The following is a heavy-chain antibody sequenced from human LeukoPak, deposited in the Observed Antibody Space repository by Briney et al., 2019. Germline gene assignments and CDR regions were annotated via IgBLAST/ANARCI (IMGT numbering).Heavy chain of an antibody. D-gene: IGHD3-10*01. V-gene: IGHV4-39*07. Sequence: SEALSLTCTVSGGSISSSSYYWGWIRQPPGKGLEWIGSIYYSGSTYYNPSLKSRVTISVDTSKNQFSLKLSSVTAADTAVYYCARVITMVRGVIIPKNYYFDYWGQGTLVTVSS. J-gene: IGHJ4*02. CDR2: IYYSGST. CDR3: ARVITMVRGVIIPKNYYFDY. CDR1: GGSISSSSYY.